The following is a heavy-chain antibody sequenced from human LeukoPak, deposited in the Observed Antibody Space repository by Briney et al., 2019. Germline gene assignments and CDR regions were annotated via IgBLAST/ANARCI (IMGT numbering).Heavy chain of an antibody. J-gene: IGHJ4*02. CDR3: ARDEVKYSSSWPDY. D-gene: IGHD6-13*01. Sequence: GASVKVSCKASGGTFSSYAISWVRQAPGQGLEWMGGIIPIFGTANYAQKFQGRVTITADESTSTAYMELSSLRSEDTAVYYCARDEVKYSSSWPDYWGQGTLVTVSS. V-gene: IGHV1-69*01. CDR1: GGTFSSYA. CDR2: IIPIFGTA.